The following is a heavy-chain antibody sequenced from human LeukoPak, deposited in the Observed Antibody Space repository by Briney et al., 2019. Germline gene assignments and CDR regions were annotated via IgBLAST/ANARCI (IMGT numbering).Heavy chain of an antibody. CDR3: ARDPIHRDDYNAD. CDR2: IYYSGST. D-gene: IGHD5-24*01. V-gene: IGHV4-59*01. J-gene: IGHJ4*02. Sequence: SETLSLTCTVSGGSISSYYWSWIRQPPGKGLEWIGYIYYSGSTNYNPSLKSRVTISVDTSKNQFSLKLSSVTAADTAVYYCARDPIHRDDYNADWGQGALVSVSS. CDR1: GGSISSYY.